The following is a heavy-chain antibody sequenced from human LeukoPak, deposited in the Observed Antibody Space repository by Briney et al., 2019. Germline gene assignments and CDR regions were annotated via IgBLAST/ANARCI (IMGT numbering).Heavy chain of an antibody. CDR2: IYTSGST. J-gene: IGHJ4*02. D-gene: IGHD5-24*01. V-gene: IGHV4-4*09. CDR3: ARHRDDYNPYNGEFDY. CDR1: GGSISSYY. Sequence: SETLSLTCTVSGGSISSYYWSWIRQPPGKGLEWIGYIYTSGSTNYNPSLKSRVTISVDASKNQFSLKLSSVTAADTAVYYCARHRDDYNPYNGEFDYWGQGTLVTVSS.